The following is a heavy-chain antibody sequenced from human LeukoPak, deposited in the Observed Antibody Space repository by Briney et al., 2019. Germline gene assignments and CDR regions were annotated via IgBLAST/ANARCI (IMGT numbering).Heavy chain of an antibody. D-gene: IGHD2-2*02. V-gene: IGHV3-73*01. CDR1: GFTFSGSA. CDR2: IRSKANSYAT. J-gene: IGHJ4*02. Sequence: GGSLKLSCAPSGFTFSGSAMHWVRQASGKGLEWVGRIRSKANSYATAYAASVKGRFTISRDDSKNTAYLQMNSLKTEDTAVYYCTREYCSSTSCYNYWGQGTLVTVSS. CDR3: TREYCSSTSCYNY.